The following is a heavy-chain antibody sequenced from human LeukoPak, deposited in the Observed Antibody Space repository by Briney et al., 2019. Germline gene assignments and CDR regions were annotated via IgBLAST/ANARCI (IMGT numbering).Heavy chain of an antibody. CDR2: IIPIFGTA. CDR1: GGTFSSYA. CDR3: ASDYVWGRGYYYYYMDV. J-gene: IGHJ6*03. V-gene: IGHV1-69*13. Sequence: GASVKVSCKASGGTFSSYAISWVRQAPGQGLEWMGGIIPIFGTANYAQKFQGRVTITADESTSTAYMELSSLRYEDTAVYYCASDYVWGRGYYYYYMDVWGKGTTVTISS. D-gene: IGHD3-16*01.